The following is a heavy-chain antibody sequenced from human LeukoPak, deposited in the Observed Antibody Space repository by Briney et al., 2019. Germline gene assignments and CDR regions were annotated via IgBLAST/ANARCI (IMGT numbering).Heavy chain of an antibody. CDR3: AKELGRFRYCSSTSCYRLRENYFDY. CDR1: GGSILSSSYY. V-gene: IGHV4-39*07. J-gene: IGHJ4*02. Sequence: SETLSLTCTVSGGSILSSSYYWGWIRQPPGKGLEWIGSIYYGGSTDYNPSLKSRVTISVDTSKNQFSLKLSSVTAADTAVYYCAKELGRFRYCSSTSCYRLRENYFDYWGQGTLVTVSS. D-gene: IGHD2-2*01. CDR2: IYYGGST.